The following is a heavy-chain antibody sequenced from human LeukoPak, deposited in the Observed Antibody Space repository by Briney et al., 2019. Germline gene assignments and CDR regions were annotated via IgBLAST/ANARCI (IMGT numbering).Heavy chain of an antibody. CDR2: IYYSGIT. Sequence: SETLSLTCTVSGGSISSSGYYWGWIRQPPGQGLEWIGSIYYSGITYYNPSLKSRVTISVDTSKNQFSLKLTSVTAADTAVYYCARQGVGQREFDYWGQGTLVTVSS. CDR3: ARQGVGQREFDY. V-gene: IGHV4-39*01. J-gene: IGHJ4*02. CDR1: GGSISSSGYY.